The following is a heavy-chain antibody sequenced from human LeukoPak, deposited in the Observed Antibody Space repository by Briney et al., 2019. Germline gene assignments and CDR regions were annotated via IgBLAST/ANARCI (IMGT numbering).Heavy chain of an antibody. D-gene: IGHD3-16*01. V-gene: IGHV3-74*01. CDR2: ISTDGSST. Sequence: PGGSLRLSCAASGFTFSSYWMRWVRQAPGKGLVWVSRISTDGSSTSYADSVKGRFTISRDNAKSTLYLQMNSLRAEDTAVYYCARDFLHLGGWGQGTMVTVSS. CDR3: ARDFLHLGG. J-gene: IGHJ3*01. CDR1: GFTFSSYW.